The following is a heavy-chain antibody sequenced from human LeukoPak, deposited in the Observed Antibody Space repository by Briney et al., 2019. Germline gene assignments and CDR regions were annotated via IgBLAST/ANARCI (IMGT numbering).Heavy chain of an antibody. D-gene: IGHD6-19*01. J-gene: IGHJ4*02. CDR2: ISSSSSTI. CDR1: GFTFSSYS. Sequence: GGSLRLSCAASGFTFSSYSMNWVRQAPGKGLEWVSYISSSSSTIYYADSVKGRFTISRDNAKNSLYLQMNSLRAEDTAVYYCARGRSGWYRPVDYWGQGTLVTVSS. CDR3: ARGRSGWYRPVDY. V-gene: IGHV3-48*01.